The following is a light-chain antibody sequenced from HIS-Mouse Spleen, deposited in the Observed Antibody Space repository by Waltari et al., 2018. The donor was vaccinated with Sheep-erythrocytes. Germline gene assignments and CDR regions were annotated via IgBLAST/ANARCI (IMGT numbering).Light chain of an antibody. J-gene: IGLJ2*01. CDR3: YSTDSSGNHSV. Sequence: SYELPQPPSVSVSPGQTARITCSGDALPKKYASWYQQKSGQAPVLVIYEDSKRPSGIPERFSGSSSGTMATLTISGAQVEDEADYYCYSTDSSGNHSVFGGGTKLTVL. V-gene: IGLV3-10*01. CDR2: EDS. CDR1: ALPKKY.